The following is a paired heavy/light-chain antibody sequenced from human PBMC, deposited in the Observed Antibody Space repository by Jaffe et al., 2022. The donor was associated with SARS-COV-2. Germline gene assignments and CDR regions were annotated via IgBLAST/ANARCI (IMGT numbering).Light chain of an antibody. Sequence: QSVLTQPPSVSGAPGQRVTISCTGSSSNIGANYDVHWYQQVPGIAPKLLIYDNTNRPSGVPDRFSGSKSGTSASLAITGLQAEDEADYYCQSYDSSLSHVVFGGGTKLTVL. CDR3: QSYDSSLSHVV. V-gene: IGLV1-40*01. CDR1: SSNIGANYD. CDR2: DNT. J-gene: IGLJ2*01.
Heavy chain of an antibody. CDR1: GDSVSSNSAA. Sequence: QVQLQQSGPGLVKPSQTLSLTCAISGDSVSSNSAAWNWIRQSPSRGLEWLGRTYYRSKWYDDYAVSVKSRIIIHPDTFKNQFSLQLNSVTPEDTAVYYCARGAGVGSGWPRGWYFDLWGRGTLVTVSS. CDR3: ARGAGVGSGWPRGWYFDL. CDR2: TYYRSKWYD. J-gene: IGHJ2*01. V-gene: IGHV6-1*01. D-gene: IGHD6-19*01.